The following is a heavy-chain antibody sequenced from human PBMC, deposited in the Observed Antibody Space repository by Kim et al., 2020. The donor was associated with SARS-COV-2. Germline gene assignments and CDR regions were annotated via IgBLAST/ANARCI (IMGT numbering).Heavy chain of an antibody. CDR3: AKDLFPRFYQLPEGFDY. Sequence: GGSLRLSCAASGFTFSSYAMGWVRQAPGKRLEWVSVISAGGGSTYYADSVKGRSTISRDNSKNTLYLQMNSLRAEDTAVYYCAKDLFPRFYQLPEGFDY. J-gene: IGHJ4*01. D-gene: IGHD2-2*01. CDR1: GFTFSSYA. CDR2: ISAGGGST. V-gene: IGHV3-23*01.